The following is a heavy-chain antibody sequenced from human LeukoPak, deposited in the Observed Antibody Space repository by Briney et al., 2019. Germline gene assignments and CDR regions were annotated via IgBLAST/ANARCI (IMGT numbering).Heavy chain of an antibody. D-gene: IGHD3-22*01. Sequence: PGRSLRLSCAASGFTFSDYGIHWVRLAPGKGLGWVGVTSPDGSNKFYAVPVKGRFTVSRDNSKNTLYLQMNSLRAEDTAVYYCARDNDPDYSSSPGWFDLWGQGTLVTVSS. V-gene: IGHV3-30*06. J-gene: IGHJ5*02. CDR1: GFTFSDYG. CDR3: ARDNDPDYSSSPGWFDL. CDR2: TSPDGSNK.